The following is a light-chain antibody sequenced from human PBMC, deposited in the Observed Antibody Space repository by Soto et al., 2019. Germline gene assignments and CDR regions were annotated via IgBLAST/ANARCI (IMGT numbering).Light chain of an antibody. J-gene: IGKJ4*01. CDR1: QNINRW. V-gene: IGKV1-5*03. CDR2: KAS. CDR3: LQYNIYPLS. Sequence: DIQMTQSPSTLSASVGDRVTITCRASQNINRWLAWYQQRPGKAPKILIHKASSLEAGVPSRFSGSDSGTEFTLTISSVQPDDFATYFCLQYNIYPLSFGGGTKVEIK.